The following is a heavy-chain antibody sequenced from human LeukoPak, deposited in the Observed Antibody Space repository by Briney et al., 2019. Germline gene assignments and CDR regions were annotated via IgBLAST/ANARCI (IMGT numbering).Heavy chain of an antibody. D-gene: IGHD4-17*01. CDR3: ATHRGVAVRAASYYYYGMDV. V-gene: IGHV4-31*03. CDR2: IYYSGST. CDR1: GGSISSGGYY. J-gene: IGHJ6*02. Sequence: SETLSLTCTVSGGSISSGGYYWSWIRQHPGKGLEWIGYIYYSGSTYYNPSLKSRVTISVDTSKNQFSLKLSSVTAADTAMYYCATHRGVAVRAASYYYYGMDVWGQGTTVTVSS.